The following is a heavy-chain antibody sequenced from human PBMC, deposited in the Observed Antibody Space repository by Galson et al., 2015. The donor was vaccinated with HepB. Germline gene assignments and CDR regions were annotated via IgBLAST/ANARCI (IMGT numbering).Heavy chain of an antibody. V-gene: IGHV3-74*01. CDR3: ARDYTSHYFFYGVDV. CDR1: GFTFSSYW. D-gene: IGHD2-2*02. CDR2: ISSDGSTT. Sequence: SLRLSCAASGFTFSSYWMNWVRQAPGKGLVWVSRISSDGSTTNYADSVKGRFTISRDNAKNTLCLQMNSPRVEDTAVHYCARDYTSHYFFYGVDVWGQGTTVTVSS. J-gene: IGHJ6*02.